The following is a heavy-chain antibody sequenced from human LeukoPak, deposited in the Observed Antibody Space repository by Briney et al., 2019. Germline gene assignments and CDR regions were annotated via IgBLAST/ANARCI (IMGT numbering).Heavy chain of an antibody. CDR1: GFTFSSYA. V-gene: IGHV3-23*01. CDR2: ISGGGGNT. Sequence: PGGSLRLSFAASGFTFSSYALSWVRQAPGKGLEWVSSISGGGGNTYYADSVKGRFTISRDNSKNTLYLQMNSLRAEDTAVYYCAKSPPYDCSSSSCFPFDYWGQGTLVTVSS. D-gene: IGHD2-2*01. CDR3: AKSPPYDCSSSSCFPFDY. J-gene: IGHJ4*02.